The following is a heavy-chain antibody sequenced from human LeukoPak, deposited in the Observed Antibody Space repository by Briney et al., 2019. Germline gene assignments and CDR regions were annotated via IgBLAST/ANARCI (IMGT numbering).Heavy chain of an antibody. J-gene: IGHJ4*02. CDR1: GYSIRSGYY. V-gene: IGHV4-38-2*02. CDR3: AREAGVRWPFDY. D-gene: IGHD2-15*01. Sequence: SETLSLTCIVSGYSIRSGYYWGWIRQPPGKGLEWIGRFYTSGTINYNPSLKSRVTLSIDTSKNQFSLKLTSVTAADTAVYYCAREAGVRWPFDYWGQGTLVTVSS. CDR2: FYTSGTI.